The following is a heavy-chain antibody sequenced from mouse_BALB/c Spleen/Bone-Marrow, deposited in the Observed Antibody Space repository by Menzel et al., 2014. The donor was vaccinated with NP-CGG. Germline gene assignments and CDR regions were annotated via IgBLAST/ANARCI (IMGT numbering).Heavy chain of an antibody. V-gene: IGHV1-80*01. CDR3: ARGGISVDY. J-gene: IGHJ2*01. CDR2: IYPGDGDT. Sequence: QVQLQQSGAELVRPGSSVKISCKASGYAFSVYWMNWVKQRPGQGLEWIGQIYPGDGDTNYNGKFKGRAILTADKSSNTAYMQLSSLTSEDSAVYFCARGGISVDYWGQGTTLTVSS. CDR1: GYAFSVYW.